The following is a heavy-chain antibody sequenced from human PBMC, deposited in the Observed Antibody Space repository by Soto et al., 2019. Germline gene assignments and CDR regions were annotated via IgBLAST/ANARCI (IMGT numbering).Heavy chain of an antibody. D-gene: IGHD5-12*01. CDR1: GDSVSSNSAA. J-gene: IGHJ5*02. Sequence: SQTLSLTCAISGDSVSSNSAAWNWIRQSPSRGLEWLGRTYYRSKWYNDYAVSVKSRITINPDTSKNQFSLQLNSVTPEDTAVYYCARGGYSGYDPSLNWFDPWGQGTLVTVSS. CDR3: ARGGYSGYDPSLNWFDP. V-gene: IGHV6-1*01. CDR2: TYYRSKWYN.